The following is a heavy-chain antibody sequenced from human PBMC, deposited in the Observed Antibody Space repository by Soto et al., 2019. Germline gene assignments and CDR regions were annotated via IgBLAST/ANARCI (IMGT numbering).Heavy chain of an antibody. J-gene: IGHJ3*02. V-gene: IGHV3-72*01. CDR3: SRAAYGHVFDI. CDR2: IRNRGGGYIT. D-gene: IGHD4-17*01. Sequence: MQLVESGGDLVQPGGSLKLSCVGSGYTFSDHYMDWVRQAPGKGLAWVGRIRNRGGGYITQYAASVRGRFTVSRDDSKDSLYLQMNSLKIEDSAVYYCSRAAYGHVFDIWGQGTVVTVSS. CDR1: GYTFSDHY.